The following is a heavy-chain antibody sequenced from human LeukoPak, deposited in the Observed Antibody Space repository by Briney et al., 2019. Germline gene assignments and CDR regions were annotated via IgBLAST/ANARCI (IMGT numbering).Heavy chain of an antibody. CDR3: ARDKVYSGSYPRVDWFDP. Sequence: GASVKVSCKASGYTFTSYGISWVRQAPGQGLEWMGWISAYNGNTNYAQKLQGRVTMTTDTSTSTAYMELRSLRSDDTAVYYCARDKVYSGSYPRVDWFDPWGQGTLVTVSS. CDR2: ISAYNGNT. V-gene: IGHV1-18*01. CDR1: GYTFTSYG. J-gene: IGHJ5*02. D-gene: IGHD1-26*01.